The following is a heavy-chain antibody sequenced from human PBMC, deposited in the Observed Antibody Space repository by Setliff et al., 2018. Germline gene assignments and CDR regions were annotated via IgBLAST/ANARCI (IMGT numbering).Heavy chain of an antibody. CDR1: GASITTYY. CDR3: ARDPLAASGTIYYGLDV. V-gene: IGHV4-59*01. Sequence: SETLSLTCSVSGASITTYYWHWIRQPPGKGLEWIGFIDNRGTTNYNPALKSRVTISTDASKNHFALTLTSMAAADTAVYYCARDPLAASGTIYYGLDVWGQGTTVAVSS. CDR2: IDNRGTT. J-gene: IGHJ6*02. D-gene: IGHD6-13*01.